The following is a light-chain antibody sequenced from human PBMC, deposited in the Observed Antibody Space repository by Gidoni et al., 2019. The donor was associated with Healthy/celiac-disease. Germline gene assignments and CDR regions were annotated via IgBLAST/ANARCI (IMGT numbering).Light chain of an antibody. V-gene: IGKV3-20*01. J-gene: IGKJ4*01. CDR1: QSVSSSY. CDR2: GAS. Sequence: EIVLTQSPGTLSLSPGERATLSCTASQSVSSSYLAWYQQKPGQAPRLLIYGASSRATGIPDRFSGSGSGTDFTLTISRLEPEDFAVYYCQQYGSSPPKITFGGGTKVEIK. CDR3: QQYGSSPPKIT.